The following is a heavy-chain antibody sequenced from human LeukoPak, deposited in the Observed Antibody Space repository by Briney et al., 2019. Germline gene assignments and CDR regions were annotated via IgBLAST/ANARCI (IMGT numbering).Heavy chain of an antibody. CDR2: IYPGDSDT. CDR3: ARGRDYYGSGSYYFNWFDP. J-gene: IGHJ5*02. Sequence: GASLQISCKGSGYIFTSYWIGWVRQLPGKGLEWMGIIYPGDSDTRYSPSFQGQVTISADKSISTAYLQWSSLKASDTAMYYCARGRDYYGSGSYYFNWFDPWGQGTLVTVSS. V-gene: IGHV5-51*01. D-gene: IGHD3-10*01. CDR1: GYIFTSYW.